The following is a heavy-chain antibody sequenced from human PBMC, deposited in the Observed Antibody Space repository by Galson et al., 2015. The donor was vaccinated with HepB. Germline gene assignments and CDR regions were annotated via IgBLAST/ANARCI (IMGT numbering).Heavy chain of an antibody. Sequence: SVKVSCKASGGSFSTFAFNWVRQAPGQGPEWMGTFIPIFATANYAQKFRDRVTITADKSTTTAYMELTSLRPEDTAVYYCARGVGRGRRYSNTWQKDYYDMDVWGQGTTVTVSS. V-gene: IGHV1-69*06. D-gene: IGHD6-13*01. J-gene: IGHJ6*02. CDR3: ARGVGRGRRYSNTWQKDYYDMDV. CDR1: GGSFSTFA. CDR2: FIPIFATA.